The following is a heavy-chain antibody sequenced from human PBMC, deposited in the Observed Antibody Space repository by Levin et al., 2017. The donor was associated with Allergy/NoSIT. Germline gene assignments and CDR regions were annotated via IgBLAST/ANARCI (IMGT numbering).Heavy chain of an antibody. D-gene: IGHD2-15*01. CDR3: ATQFYITRWFYPGDK. CDR1: GFTFSSYG. CDR2: ISFDGGNQ. Sequence: GGSLRLSCAASGFTFSSYGMHWVRQAPGKGLEWVAAISFDGGNQYYPDSVKGRFTISRDNSKNTLFLQMNSLRPEDTAVYYCATQFYITRWFYPGDKWGQGTLVTVSS. J-gene: IGHJ4*02. V-gene: IGHV3-30*03.